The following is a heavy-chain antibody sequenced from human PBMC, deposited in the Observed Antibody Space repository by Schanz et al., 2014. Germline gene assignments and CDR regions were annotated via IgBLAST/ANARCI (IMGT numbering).Heavy chain of an antibody. CDR1: GFNLRRYS. CDR2: I. CDR3: ARDTLWFGDINDAFDV. D-gene: IGHD3-10*01. Sequence: QLVESGGGLVKPGGSLRLSCATSGFNLRRYSMNWVRQAPGGRLEWVSSIEGRFTVSRDNANNVMYLQMNSLRVGDTAMYYCARDTLWFGDINDAFDVWGHGTMVTVS. J-gene: IGHJ3*01. V-gene: IGHV3-21*01.